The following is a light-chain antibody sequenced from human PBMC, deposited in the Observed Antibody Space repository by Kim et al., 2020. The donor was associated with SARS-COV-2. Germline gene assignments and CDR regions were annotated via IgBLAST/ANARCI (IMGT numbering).Light chain of an antibody. J-gene: IGKJ2*01. Sequence: SVTPGERATLSCRASQSVSSYLAWYQQKPGQAPRLLIYDASKRATGIPARFSGSGSGTDFTLTISSLEPEDFAVYYCQQRSNWQYTFGQGTKLEIK. CDR3: QQRSNWQYT. V-gene: IGKV3-11*01. CDR2: DAS. CDR1: QSVSSY.